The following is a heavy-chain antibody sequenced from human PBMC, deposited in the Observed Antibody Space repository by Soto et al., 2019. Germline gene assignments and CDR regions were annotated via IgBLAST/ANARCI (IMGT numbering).Heavy chain of an antibody. V-gene: IGHV4-31*03. J-gene: IGHJ3*02. CDR1: GGSISSGGYY. Sequence: QVQLQESGPGLVKPSQTLSLTCTVSGGSISSGGYYWSWIRQHPGKGLEWIGYIYYSGSTYYNPSLKSRVTISVDTSKNHFSLKLSSVTAADTAVYYCARDSRESRDAFDIWGQGTMVTVSS. CDR2: IYYSGST. CDR3: ARDSRESRDAFDI.